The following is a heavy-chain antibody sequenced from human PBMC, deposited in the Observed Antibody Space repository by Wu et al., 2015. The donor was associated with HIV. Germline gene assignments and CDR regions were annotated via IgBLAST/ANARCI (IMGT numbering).Heavy chain of an antibody. V-gene: IGHV1-69*05. CDR2: IIPIFGTA. CDR1: GGTFSSYA. CDR3: ARGPYYYDSSGYPRSVGWFDP. D-gene: IGHD3-22*01. J-gene: IGHJ5*02. Sequence: QVQLVQSGAEVKKPGSSVKVSCKASGGTFSSYAISWVRQAPGQGLEWMGGIIPIFGTANYAQKFQGRVTITTDESTSTAYMELSSLRSEDTAVYYCARGPYYYDSSGYPRSVGWFDPWGQGPGPPSP.